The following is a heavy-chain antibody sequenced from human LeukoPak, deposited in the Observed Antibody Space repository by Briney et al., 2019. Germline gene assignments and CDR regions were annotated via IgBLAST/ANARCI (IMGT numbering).Heavy chain of an antibody. Sequence: GGSLRLSCGGSGFTFSSYTMNWVRQAPGKGLEWVASISSSATYIYYADSVRGRFTISRDDAKKSVFLHMNSLRAEDTAVYFCATWDDYGDFVAFEYWGQGTLVTVSS. CDR1: GFTFSSYT. CDR3: ATWDDYGDFVAFEY. D-gene: IGHD4-17*01. CDR2: ISSSATYI. V-gene: IGHV3-21*01. J-gene: IGHJ4*02.